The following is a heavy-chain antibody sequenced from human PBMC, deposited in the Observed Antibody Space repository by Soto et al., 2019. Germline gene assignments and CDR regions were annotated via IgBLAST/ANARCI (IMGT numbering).Heavy chain of an antibody. CDR1: GGTFSSYA. J-gene: IGHJ5*02. D-gene: IGHD3-3*01. CDR2: IIPIFGTA. Sequence: GASVKVSCKASGGTFSSYAISWVRQAPGQGLEWMGGIIPIFGTANYAQKFQGRVTITADESTSTAYMELSSLRSEDTAVYYCAIYYFLRGKVNWVLPWGPGPLVT. CDR3: AIYYFLRGKVNWVLP. V-gene: IGHV1-69*13.